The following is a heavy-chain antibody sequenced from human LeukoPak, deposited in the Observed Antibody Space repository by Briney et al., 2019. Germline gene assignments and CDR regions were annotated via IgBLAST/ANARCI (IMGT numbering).Heavy chain of an antibody. V-gene: IGHV3-23*01. D-gene: IGHD3-10*01. Sequence: PGGSLRLSCVASGFTFSSHGMNWVRQAPGKGLEWVSGITGSGDITYYADSVKGRFTISRDNSKNTLYLQMNSLRAEDTAVYYCAKDPAYYGSGSYYNVWGTTFDYWGQGTLVTVSS. CDR1: GFTFSSHG. CDR3: AKDPAYYGSGSYYNVWGTTFDY. J-gene: IGHJ4*02. CDR2: ITGSGDIT.